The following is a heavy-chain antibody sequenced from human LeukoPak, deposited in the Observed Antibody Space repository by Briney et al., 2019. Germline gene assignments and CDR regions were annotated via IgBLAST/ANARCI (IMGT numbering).Heavy chain of an antibody. CDR1: GGSISSSSYY. CDR3: ARGGYSRAYYYYYYMDV. J-gene: IGHJ6*03. V-gene: IGHV4-39*07. D-gene: IGHD6-13*01. CDR2: INHSGST. Sequence: SETLSLTCTVSGGSISSSSYYWGWIRQPPGTGLEWIGEINHSGSTNYNPSLKSRVTISVDTSKNQFSLKLSSVTAADTAVYYCARGGYSRAYYYYYYMDVWGKGTTVTVSS.